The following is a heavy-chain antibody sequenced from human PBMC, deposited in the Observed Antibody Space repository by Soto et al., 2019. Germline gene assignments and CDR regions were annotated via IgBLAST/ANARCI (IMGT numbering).Heavy chain of an antibody. CDR2: IIPIFGTA. Sequence: GPSVKVSCKASGGTFSSYAISWVRQAPGQGLEWMGGIIPIFGTANYAQKFQGRVTITADESTSTAYMELSSLRSEDTAVYYCARDNGDITIFGVATYYGMDVWG. D-gene: IGHD3-3*01. V-gene: IGHV1-69*13. CDR3: ARDNGDITIFGVATYYGMDV. J-gene: IGHJ6*02. CDR1: GGTFSSYA.